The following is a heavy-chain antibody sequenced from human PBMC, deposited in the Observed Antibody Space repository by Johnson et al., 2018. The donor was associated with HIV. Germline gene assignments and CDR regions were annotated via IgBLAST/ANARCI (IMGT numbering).Heavy chain of an antibody. Sequence: VQLVESGGGLVQPGGSLRLSCAASGFTVSSNYMSWVRQAPGKGLEWVSVIYSGGSTYYADSVKGRFTISRENARYSLYLQMNSLRGEDTALYYCARGRNNTGDGGAFDIWGQGTMVTVSS. CDR2: IYSGGST. CDR3: ARGRNNTGDGGAFDI. CDR1: GFTVSSNY. V-gene: IGHV3-66*01. J-gene: IGHJ3*02. D-gene: IGHD3-16*01.